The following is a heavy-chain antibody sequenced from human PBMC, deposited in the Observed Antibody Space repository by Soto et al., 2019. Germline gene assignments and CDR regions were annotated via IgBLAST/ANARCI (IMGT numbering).Heavy chain of an antibody. J-gene: IGHJ6*02. CDR1: GFTFSSYS. D-gene: IGHD5-12*01. CDR3: VVATLSLYYYHGMDV. Sequence: SLRLSCAASGFTFSSYSMNWVRQAPGKGLEWVSYISSSSSTIYYADSVKGRFTISRDNAKNSLYLQMNSLRDEDTAVYYCVVATLSLYYYHGMDVWGQGTTVPVSS. V-gene: IGHV3-48*02. CDR2: ISSSSSTI.